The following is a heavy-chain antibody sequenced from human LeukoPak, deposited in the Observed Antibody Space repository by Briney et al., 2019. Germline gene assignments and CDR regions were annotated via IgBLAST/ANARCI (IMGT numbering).Heavy chain of an antibody. CDR1: GGSFSGYY. CDR2: IYYSGST. Sequence: KPSETLSLTCAVYGGSFSGYYWSWIRQPPGKGLEWIGYIYYSGSTNYNPSLKSRVTISVDTSKNQFSLKLSSVTAADTAVYYCARVNRSNLDYWGQGTLVTVSS. J-gene: IGHJ4*02. V-gene: IGHV4-59*01. D-gene: IGHD4-11*01. CDR3: ARVNRSNLDY.